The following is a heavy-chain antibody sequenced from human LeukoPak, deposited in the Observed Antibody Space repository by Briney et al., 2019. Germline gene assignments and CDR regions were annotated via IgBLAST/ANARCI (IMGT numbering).Heavy chain of an antibody. V-gene: IGHV4-39*01. D-gene: IGHD1-14*01. CDR3: ATRGTLPLFDY. Sequence: SETLSLTCTVSGGSISSSIHFWGWIRQPPGKGLEWIGSIHYTESTYSDPSLRSRVTISIDTSKNQFSLKLSSVTAADTAVYYCATRGTLPLFDYWGQGTLVTVSS. CDR1: GGSISSSIHF. CDR2: IHYTEST. J-gene: IGHJ4*02.